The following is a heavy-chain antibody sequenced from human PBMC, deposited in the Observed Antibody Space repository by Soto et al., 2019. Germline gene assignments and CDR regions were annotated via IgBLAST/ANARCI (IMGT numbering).Heavy chain of an antibody. V-gene: IGHV4-39*01. CDR2: VSHSGGV. D-gene: IGHD3-3*01. CDR3: AGLRFLEWLGPHPFDY. CDR1: AGSITGSSIY. Sequence: QLHLRESGPGLVEPSETLSLTSSVSAGSITGSSIYWDWLRQSPGQGLERFGSVSHSGGVNYSPSLRRRVTLSLDSSKNQTFLTLTSVTSADSAVYFWAGLRFLEWLGPHPFDYCCQGHQVTVSS. J-gene: IGHJ4*02.